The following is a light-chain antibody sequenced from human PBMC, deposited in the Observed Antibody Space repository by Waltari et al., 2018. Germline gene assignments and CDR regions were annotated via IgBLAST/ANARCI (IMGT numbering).Light chain of an antibody. CDR3: QVWDDTTNSGV. V-gene: IGLV3-21*01. Sequence: YVLTQPPSVSVAPGKTATLTCGGENIESKSVNWYQQKAGQAPVLVLFYDTDRPSGIPDRFPGSNSGNTATLTISWVEAGDEADYRCQVWDDTTNSGVFGGGTRLTVL. J-gene: IGLJ3*02. CDR1: NIESKS. CDR2: YDT.